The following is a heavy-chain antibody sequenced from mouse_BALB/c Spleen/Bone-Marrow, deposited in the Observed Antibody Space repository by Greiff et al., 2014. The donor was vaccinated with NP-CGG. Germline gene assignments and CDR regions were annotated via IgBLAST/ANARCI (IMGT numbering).Heavy chain of an antibody. V-gene: IGHV1S81*02. J-gene: IGHJ4*01. Sequence: QVPLQQSGAELVKPGASVKLSCRASGYTFTNYYMYWGKQRPGQGLEWIGEINPSNGGTNFNEKFKSKATLTVDKSSSTAYMQLSSLTSEDSAVYYCTRLPHWGQGTSVTVSS. CDR1: GYTFTNYY. D-gene: IGHD5-1*01. CDR3: TRLPH. CDR2: INPSNGGT.